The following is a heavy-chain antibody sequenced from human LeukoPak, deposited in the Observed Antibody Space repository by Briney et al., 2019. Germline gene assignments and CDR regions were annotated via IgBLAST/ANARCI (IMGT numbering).Heavy chain of an antibody. Sequence: PSETLSLTCTVSGGSISSGGYYWSWIRQHPGKGLEWIGYIYYSGSTYYNPSLKSRVTISVDTSKNQFSLKLSSVTAADTAVYYCARGIGIAAADHFDYWGQGTLVTVSS. D-gene: IGHD6-13*01. CDR1: GGSISSGGYY. CDR3: ARGIGIAAADHFDY. J-gene: IGHJ4*02. V-gene: IGHV4-31*03. CDR2: IYYSGST.